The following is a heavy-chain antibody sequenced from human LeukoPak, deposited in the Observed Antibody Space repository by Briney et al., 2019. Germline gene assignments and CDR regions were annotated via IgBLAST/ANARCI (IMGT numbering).Heavy chain of an antibody. Sequence: PGGSLRLSCAASGFTVSTNYMSWVRQAPGKGLEWVSVISSGGTPYYADSVKGRFTISRDNSKNTLYLQMNSLRAEDTAVYYCAKDLYSGYDFSRAGYGMDVWGQGTTVTVSS. D-gene: IGHD5-12*01. CDR1: GFTVSTNY. J-gene: IGHJ6*02. CDR2: ISSGGTP. V-gene: IGHV3-66*02. CDR3: AKDLYSGYDFSRAGYGMDV.